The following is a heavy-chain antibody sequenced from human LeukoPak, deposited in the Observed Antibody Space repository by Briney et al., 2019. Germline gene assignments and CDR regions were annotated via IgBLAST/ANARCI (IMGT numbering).Heavy chain of an antibody. CDR1: GYTFISYQ. D-gene: IGHD3-16*01. J-gene: IGHJ4*02. CDR3: ARGGLSDSDY. Sequence: ASVKVSCKASGYTFISYQMHWVRQAPGQGLEWMGIINPTGGSTSHAQKFQGRVTMTRDTSTSTVYMELSSLRSEDTAVYYCARGGLSDSDYWGQGTLVTVSS. V-gene: IGHV1-46*01. CDR2: INPTGGST.